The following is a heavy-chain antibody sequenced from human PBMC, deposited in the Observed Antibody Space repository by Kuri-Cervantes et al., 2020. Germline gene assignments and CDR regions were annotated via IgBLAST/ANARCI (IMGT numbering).Heavy chain of an antibody. CDR2: IYYSGST. CDR3: ARHRLEWGSGSRYYYGMDV. Sequence: SETLSLTCTVSGGSISSSSYYWGWIRQPPGKGLEWIGSIYYSGSTYYNPSLKSRVTISVDTSKNQISLKLSSVTAADTAVYYCARHRLEWGSGSRYYYGMDVWGQGTTVTVSS. D-gene: IGHD3-10*01. J-gene: IGHJ6*02. V-gene: IGHV4-39*01. CDR1: GGSISSSSYY.